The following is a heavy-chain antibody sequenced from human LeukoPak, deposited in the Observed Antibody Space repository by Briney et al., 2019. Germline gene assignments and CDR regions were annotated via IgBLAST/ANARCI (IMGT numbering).Heavy chain of an antibody. CDR1: GFTFSSYA. CDR3: ARQYCSSSSCYTDTFDI. V-gene: IGHV3-7*01. Sequence: PGGSLRLSCAASGFTFSSYAMNWFRQAPGKGLEWVANINQDGSEIYYVDSVKGRFTISRDNAKNSLYLQMKSLRAEDTAVYYCARQYCSSSSCYTDTFDIWGQGTMVTVSS. CDR2: INQDGSEI. J-gene: IGHJ3*02. D-gene: IGHD2-2*02.